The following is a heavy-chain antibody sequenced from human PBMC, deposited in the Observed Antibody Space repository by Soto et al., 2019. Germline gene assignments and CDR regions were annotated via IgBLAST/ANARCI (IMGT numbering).Heavy chain of an antibody. D-gene: IGHD3-22*01. CDR2: ISAYNGNT. J-gene: IGHJ4*02. V-gene: IGHV1-18*04. CDR3: ARDLYYDSSGRFDY. Sequence: SVKGSCKASGYTFTTYGISWVRQAPVQGLEWMGWISAYNGNTNYAQKLQGRVTMTTDTSTSTAYMELRSLRSDGTAVYYCARDLYYDSSGRFDYWGQGTLVTVSS. CDR1: GYTFTTYG.